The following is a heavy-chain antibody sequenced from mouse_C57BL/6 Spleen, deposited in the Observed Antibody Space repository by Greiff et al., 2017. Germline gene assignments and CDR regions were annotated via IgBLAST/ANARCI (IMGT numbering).Heavy chain of an antibody. CDR2: INPNNGGT. CDR1: GYTFTDYY. D-gene: IGHD1-1*01. Sequence: EVQLQQSGPELVKPGASVKISCKASGYTFTDYYMNWVKQSHGKSLEWIGDINPNNGGTSYNQKFKGKATLTVDKSSSTAYMELRSLTSEDSAVYYCARRREAYYGSSYGDYFDYWGQGTTLTVSS. V-gene: IGHV1-26*01. CDR3: ARRREAYYGSSYGDYFDY. J-gene: IGHJ2*01.